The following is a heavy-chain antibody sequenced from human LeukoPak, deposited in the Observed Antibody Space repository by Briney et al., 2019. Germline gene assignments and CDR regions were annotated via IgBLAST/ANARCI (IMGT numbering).Heavy chain of an antibody. J-gene: IGHJ6*04. Sequence: GRSLRLSCAASGFTFSSYEMNWVRQAPGKGMEWVSYISSSGSTIYYADSVKGRFTISRDNAKNSLYLQMNSLRAEDTAVYYCARDLTVVVPAALIGYYYYGMDVWGKGTTVTVSS. CDR1: GFTFSSYE. CDR3: ARDLTVVVPAALIGYYYYGMDV. CDR2: ISSSGSTI. D-gene: IGHD2-2*01. V-gene: IGHV3-48*03.